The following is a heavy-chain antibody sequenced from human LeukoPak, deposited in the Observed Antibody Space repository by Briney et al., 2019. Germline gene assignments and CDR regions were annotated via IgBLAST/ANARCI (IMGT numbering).Heavy chain of an antibody. Sequence: ASVKVSCKASGGTFSSYAISWVRQAPGQGLEWMGGIIPIFGTANYAQKFQGRVTITADTSTSTAYMELRSLRSDDTAVYYCARHRRHRVYYDSSGYYHDGFDIWGQGTMVTVSS. CDR1: GGTFSSYA. D-gene: IGHD3-22*01. J-gene: IGHJ3*02. CDR3: ARHRRHRVYYDSSGYYHDGFDI. V-gene: IGHV1-69*06. CDR2: IIPIFGTA.